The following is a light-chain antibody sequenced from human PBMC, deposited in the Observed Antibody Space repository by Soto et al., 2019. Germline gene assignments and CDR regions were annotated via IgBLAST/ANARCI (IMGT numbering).Light chain of an antibody. J-gene: IGLJ1*01. V-gene: IGLV2-23*01. CDR1: SGFVGSFSL. Sequence: QSVLAQLPSASGSPGQSITISCTGTSGFVGSFSLVSWYQQHPGKAPKVMISEGHRRPSGVHDRFSGSTSVNSASLKISGLQADDEADYYCCLYIGATTYVFGTVTNVTV. CDR2: EGH. CDR3: CLYIGATTYV.